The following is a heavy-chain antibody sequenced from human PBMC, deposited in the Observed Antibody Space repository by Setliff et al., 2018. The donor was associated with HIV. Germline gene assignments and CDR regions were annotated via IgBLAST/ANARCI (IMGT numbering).Heavy chain of an antibody. D-gene: IGHD3-16*01. CDR2: IYYSGNT. J-gene: IGHJ3*02. Sequence: PSETLSLTCTVSGDSINSGGYHWTWIRQHPGKGLEWIGSIYYSGNTSYSPSLKSRLTMSLDTSENEFSLKLTSVTAADTAVCSCARGGGIRDAFDIWGQGTLVTVSS. CDR3: ARGGGIRDAFDI. CDR1: GDSINSGGYH. V-gene: IGHV4-31*03.